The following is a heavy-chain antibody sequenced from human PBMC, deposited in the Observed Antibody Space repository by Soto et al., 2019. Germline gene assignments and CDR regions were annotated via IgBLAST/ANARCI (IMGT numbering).Heavy chain of an antibody. CDR2: TYYRSKWYN. Sequence: SQTLSLTCAISGDSVSSNSAAWNWIRQSPSRGLEWLGRTYYRSKWYNDYAVSVKSRITINPDTSKNQFSLQLNSVTPEDTAVYYCALEDSVVLPAAIGTDYYDYCMDVSVHVPTVTDS. CDR1: GDSVSSNSAA. J-gene: IGHJ6*02. CDR3: ALEDSVVLPAAIGTDYYDYCMDV. D-gene: IGHD2-2*01. V-gene: IGHV6-1*01.